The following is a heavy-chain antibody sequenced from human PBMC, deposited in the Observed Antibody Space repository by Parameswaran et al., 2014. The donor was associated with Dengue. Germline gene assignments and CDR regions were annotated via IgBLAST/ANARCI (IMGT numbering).Heavy chain of an antibody. CDR3: ARRSGWYWYFDY. Sequence: WVRQAPGQRLEWMGWINAGNGNTKYSQKFQGRVTITRDTSASTAYMELSSLRSEDTAVYYCARRSGWYWYFDYWGQEPWSPSPQ. D-gene: IGHD6-19*01. CDR2: INAGNGNT. J-gene: IGHJ4*01. V-gene: IGHV1-3*01.